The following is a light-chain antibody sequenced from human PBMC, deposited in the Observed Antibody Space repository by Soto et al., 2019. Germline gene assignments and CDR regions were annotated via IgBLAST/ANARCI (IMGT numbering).Light chain of an antibody. CDR1: KNDIGVYDF. V-gene: IGLV2-8*01. CDR2: EVV. Sequence: THPRSASGSPGQSVTISSTGNKNDIGVYDFVSWYQHHPGKAPRLIIYEVVPRPSGVPDRFSGSKSGSTAPLTVSGLQAAEEADYFCKSYAGSNTYVFGSGTKVTVL. J-gene: IGLJ1*01. CDR3: KSYAGSNTYV.